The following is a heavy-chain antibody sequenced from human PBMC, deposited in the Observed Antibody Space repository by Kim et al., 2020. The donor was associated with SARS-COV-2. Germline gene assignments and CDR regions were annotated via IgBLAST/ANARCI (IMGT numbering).Heavy chain of an antibody. J-gene: IGHJ5*02. CDR3: ATAPAVTVTTWFDP. CDR1: GYTLTELS. Sequence: ASVKVSCKVSGYTLTELSMHWVPQSPGKGLEWMGGFDPEDAETIYAQKFQGRVTMTEDTSTDTAYMELSSLRSEDTAVYYCATAPAVTVTTWFDPWGQGTLVTVSS. D-gene: IGHD4-17*01. CDR2: FDPEDAET. V-gene: IGHV1-24*01.